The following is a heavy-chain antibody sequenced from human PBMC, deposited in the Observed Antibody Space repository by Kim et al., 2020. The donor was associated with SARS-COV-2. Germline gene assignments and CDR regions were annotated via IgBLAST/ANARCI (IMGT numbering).Heavy chain of an antibody. CDR2: LSWDGSNI. CDR1: GFTFDDYG. V-gene: IGHV3-9*01. Sequence: GGSLRLSCVGSGFTFDDYGMHWVRQGPGKGLEWVSGLSWDGSNIGYADSVKGRVTISRDNAKKSLYLQMTSLTSEDTALYFCAKAGWSRHCFGSTCYSRGAFEMWGQGTMVTVSS. D-gene: IGHD2-15*01. J-gene: IGHJ3*02. CDR3: AKAGWSRHCFGSTCYSRGAFEM.